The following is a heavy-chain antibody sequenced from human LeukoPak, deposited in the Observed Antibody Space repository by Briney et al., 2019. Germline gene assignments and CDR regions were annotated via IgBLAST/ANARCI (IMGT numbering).Heavy chain of an antibody. CDR2: ISSYSDNR. D-gene: IGHD5-24*01. Sequence: GGSLRLSCAASGFTFTRYAMSWVRQAPGKGLEWVSAISSYSDNRHYADSVKSRVTISVDTSKNQFSLKLSSVTAADTAVYYCARGKDGYNSGLFDYWGQGTLVTVSS. V-gene: IGHV3-23*01. J-gene: IGHJ4*02. CDR3: ARGKDGYNSGLFDY. CDR1: GFTFTRYA.